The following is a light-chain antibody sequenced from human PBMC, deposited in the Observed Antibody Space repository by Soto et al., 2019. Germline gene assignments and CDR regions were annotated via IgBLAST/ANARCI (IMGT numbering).Light chain of an antibody. CDR2: EAA. CDR1: QSIHNY. Sequence: DIQMTQSPSTLSESVGDRVTITCRASQSIHNYLAWYQQKPGEAPKLLIYEAANLESGVPSRFSGYGTGTEFTLTISSLQPDDFATYYCQQSNNYPWTFGQGTRVEI. CDR3: QQSNNYPWT. V-gene: IGKV1-5*03. J-gene: IGKJ1*01.